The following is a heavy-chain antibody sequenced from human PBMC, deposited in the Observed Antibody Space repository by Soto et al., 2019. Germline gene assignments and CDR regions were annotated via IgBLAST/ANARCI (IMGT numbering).Heavy chain of an antibody. CDR3: AKSPRGEMATD. V-gene: IGHV1-18*01. CDR1: GYTFINYH. J-gene: IGHJ4*02. Sequence: QVQLAQSGGEVKKPGASVTVSCKASGYTFINYHITWVRQAPGQGLEWMAWINTYNGLTDYAQRFQGRVTMTRDTSTSTAYMELRTLGSDVTAVYFCAKSPRGEMATDWGQGTLVTVSS. CDR2: INTYNGLT. D-gene: IGHD5-12*01.